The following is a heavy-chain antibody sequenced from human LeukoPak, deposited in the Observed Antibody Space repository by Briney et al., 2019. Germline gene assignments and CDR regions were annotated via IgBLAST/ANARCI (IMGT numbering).Heavy chain of an antibody. V-gene: IGHV4-39*01. Sequence: SETLSLTCTVSGGSISSSSYYWGWIGQPPGKGLEWIGSIYYSGSTYYNPSLKSRVTISVDTSKNQFSLKLSSVTAADTAVYYCARLGSVEVATIRYYYYYGMDVWGQGTTVTVSS. J-gene: IGHJ6*02. CDR3: ARLGSVEVATIRYYYYYGMDV. CDR1: GGSISSSSYY. D-gene: IGHD5-12*01. CDR2: IYYSGST.